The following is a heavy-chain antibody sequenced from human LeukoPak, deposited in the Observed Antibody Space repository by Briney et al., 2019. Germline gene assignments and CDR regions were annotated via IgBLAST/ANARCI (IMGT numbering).Heavy chain of an antibody. D-gene: IGHD2-15*01. CDR3: ESGGVQH. Sequence: GTSLRLSCAASGFTFSSHGMHWVRQTPGKGLEWVAAVRYDGSNKYYADSVKGRFTISRDNAKNSLYLQMNSLRAEDTAVYYCESGGVQHWGQGTLVTVSS. CDR2: VRYDGSNK. V-gene: IGHV3-33*01. CDR1: GFTFSSHG. J-gene: IGHJ1*01.